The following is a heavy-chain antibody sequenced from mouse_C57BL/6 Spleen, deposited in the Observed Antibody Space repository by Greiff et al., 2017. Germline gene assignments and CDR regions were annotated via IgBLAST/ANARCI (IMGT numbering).Heavy chain of an antibody. CDR3: ARHYGSTHYYAMDY. Sequence: EVQGVESGGGLVKPGGSLKLSCAASGFTFSSYTMSWVRQTPEKRLEWVATISGGGGNTYYPDSVKGRFTISRDNAKNTLYLQMSSLRSEDTALYYCARHYGSTHYYAMDYWGQGTSVTVSS. D-gene: IGHD1-1*01. CDR1: GFTFSSYT. V-gene: IGHV5-9*01. J-gene: IGHJ4*01. CDR2: ISGGGGNT.